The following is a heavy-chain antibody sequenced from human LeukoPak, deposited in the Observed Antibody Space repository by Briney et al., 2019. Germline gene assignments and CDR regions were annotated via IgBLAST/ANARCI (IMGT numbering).Heavy chain of an antibody. J-gene: IGHJ3*02. Sequence: SETLSLTCTVFGVSFSGFYWTWIRQPPGRGLEWIGEITHTGSTNYNPSLMSRVTISVDTSKNQFSLNLSSVTAADTTVYYCARGAPGRDDGLDIWGQGTMVTVSS. CDR3: ARGAPGRDDGLDI. CDR1: GVSFSGFY. CDR2: ITHTGST. D-gene: IGHD5-24*01. V-gene: IGHV4-34*01.